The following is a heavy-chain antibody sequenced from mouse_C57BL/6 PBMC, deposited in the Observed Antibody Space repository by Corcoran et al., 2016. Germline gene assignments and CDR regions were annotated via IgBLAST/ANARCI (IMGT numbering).Heavy chain of an antibody. CDR1: GYTFTTYG. D-gene: IGHD2-4*01. V-gene: IGHV9-3*01. J-gene: IGHJ4*01. Sequence: QIQLVQSGPELKKPGETVKISCKASGYTFTTYGMSWVKQAPGKGLKWMGWINTYSGVPTYADDFKGRFAFSLETSASTAYLQINNLKNEDTATYFCARRDYDYDYWGQGTSVTVSS. CDR3: ARRDYDYDY. CDR2: INTYSGVP.